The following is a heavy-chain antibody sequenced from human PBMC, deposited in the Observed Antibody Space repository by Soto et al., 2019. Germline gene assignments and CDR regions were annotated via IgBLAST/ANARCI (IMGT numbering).Heavy chain of an antibody. Sequence: SETLSLTCTVSGGSISSGGYYWSWIRQHPGKGLEWIGYIYYSGSTYYNPSLKSRVTISVDTSKNQFSLKLSSVTAADTAVYYCARVYGSGGDWFDPWGQGTLVTVSS. D-gene: IGHD3-10*01. J-gene: IGHJ5*02. V-gene: IGHV4-31*03. CDR1: GGSISSGGYY. CDR2: IYYSGST. CDR3: ARVYGSGGDWFDP.